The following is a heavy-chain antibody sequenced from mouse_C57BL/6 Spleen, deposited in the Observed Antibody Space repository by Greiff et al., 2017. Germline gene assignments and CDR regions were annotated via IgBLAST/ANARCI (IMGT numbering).Heavy chain of an antibody. CDR1: GYTFPSYW. Sequence: QVQLQQPGAELVKPGASVKMSCKASGYTFPSYWITWVKQRPGQGLEWIGDIYPGSGSTNYNEKFKSKATLTVDTSSSTAYMQLSSLTSEDSAVDYCARADYYYGSSLFAYWGQGTLVTVSA. V-gene: IGHV1-55*01. D-gene: IGHD1-1*01. CDR3: ARADYYYGSSLFAY. J-gene: IGHJ3*01. CDR2: IYPGSGST.